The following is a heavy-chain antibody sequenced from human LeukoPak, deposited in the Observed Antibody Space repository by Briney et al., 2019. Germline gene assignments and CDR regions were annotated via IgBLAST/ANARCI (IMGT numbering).Heavy chain of an antibody. CDR3: ARHLGDYPYAEYFQH. CDR1: GYTFTSYA. D-gene: IGHD4-17*01. J-gene: IGHJ1*01. CDR2: INAGNGNT. V-gene: IGHV1-3*01. Sequence: ASVKVSCKASGYTFTSYAMHWVRQAPGQRLEWMGWINAGNGNTKYSQKFQGRVTITRDTSASTAYMELSSLRSEDTAVYYCARHLGDYPYAEYFQHWGQGTLVTVSS.